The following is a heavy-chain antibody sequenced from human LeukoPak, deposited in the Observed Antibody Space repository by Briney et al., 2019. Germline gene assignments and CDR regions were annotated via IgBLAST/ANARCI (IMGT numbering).Heavy chain of an antibody. V-gene: IGHV4-59*01. Sequence: PSQTLSLTCTVSGGSISSSYWSWVRQPPGKGLEWIGYIDNSGRPNYNPSLKSRVTISLDTPKSQFPLKLSSVTAADTAVYYCARAPLYSGGSGWSIYYFYAMDVWGQGTTVTVSS. D-gene: IGHD6-19*01. CDR2: IDNSGRP. J-gene: IGHJ6*02. CDR1: GGSISSSY. CDR3: ARAPLYSGGSGWSIYYFYAMDV.